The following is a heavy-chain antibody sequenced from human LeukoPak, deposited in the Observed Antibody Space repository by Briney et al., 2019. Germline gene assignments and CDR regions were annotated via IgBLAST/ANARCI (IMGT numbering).Heavy chain of an antibody. CDR2: ISSSSYV. D-gene: IGHD3-10*01. Sequence: GGSLRLSCAASGFTFSSYSMNWVRQAPGKGLEWFSSISSSSYVYYSDSVEGRFTISRDNAKNSLYLQMNSLRAEDKAVYYCASLRTLSGSDYRYFDYWGQGTLVTVSS. V-gene: IGHV3-21*01. CDR1: GFTFSSYS. J-gene: IGHJ4*02. CDR3: ASLRTLSGSDYRYFDY.